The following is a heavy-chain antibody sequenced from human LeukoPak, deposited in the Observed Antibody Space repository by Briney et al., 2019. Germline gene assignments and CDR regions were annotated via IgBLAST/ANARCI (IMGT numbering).Heavy chain of an antibody. CDR2: INPNSGGT. D-gene: IGHD2-21*01. Sequence: GASVKVSCKASGYTFTGYYMHWVRQAPGQGLEWMGWINPNSGGTNYAQKFQGRVTMPRDTSISTAYMELSRLRSDDTAVYYCARGTFPILGFHYFDYWGQGTLVTVSS. CDR3: ARGTFPILGFHYFDY. CDR1: GYTFTGYY. J-gene: IGHJ4*02. V-gene: IGHV1-2*02.